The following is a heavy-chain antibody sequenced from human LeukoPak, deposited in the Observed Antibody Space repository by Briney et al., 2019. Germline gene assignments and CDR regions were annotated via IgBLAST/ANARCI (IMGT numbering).Heavy chain of an antibody. CDR3: ARDRREYCSDTSCYPQNYFDY. CDR1: GGSASSGSSY. D-gene: IGHD2-2*01. J-gene: IGHJ4*02. Sequence: SETLSLTCTVSGGSASSGSSYWNWIRQPPGKGLEWIGHIYYSGSTNYNPSLKSRVTISVDTSKNQFSLKLSSVIAADTAVYYCARDRREYCSDTSCYPQNYFDYWGQGTLVTVSS. V-gene: IGHV4-61*01. CDR2: IYYSGST.